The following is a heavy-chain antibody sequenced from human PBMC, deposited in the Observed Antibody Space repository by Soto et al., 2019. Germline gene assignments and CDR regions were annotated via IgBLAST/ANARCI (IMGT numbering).Heavy chain of an antibody. Sequence: HTLSLTGASSGGSVSSNTAAWNWIRQSPSRGLEWLGRTYYRSKWFNDYAVSVKSRITINPDTSKNQFSLQLSSVTPEDSAVYFCARAPSESYSVPFDYWGQGTLVTVSS. CDR2: TYYRSKWFN. CDR1: GGSVSSNTAA. CDR3: ARAPSESYSVPFDY. V-gene: IGHV6-1*01. D-gene: IGHD1-26*01. J-gene: IGHJ4*02.